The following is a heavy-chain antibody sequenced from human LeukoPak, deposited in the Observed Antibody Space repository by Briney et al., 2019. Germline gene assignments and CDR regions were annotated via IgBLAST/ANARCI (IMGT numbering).Heavy chain of an antibody. CDR2: IRNKANRYTT. J-gene: IGHJ4*02. V-gene: IGHV3-72*01. Sequence: PGGSLRLSCAASGFTFSDHHMDWVRQAPGEGLEWVARIRNKANRYTTEYAASVKGRFTISRDDSENSLYLQMDSLKTEDTAVYYCARDELSRTFYFDYWGQGTLVTVSS. CDR1: GFTFSDHH. D-gene: IGHD3-16*02. CDR3: ARDELSRTFYFDY.